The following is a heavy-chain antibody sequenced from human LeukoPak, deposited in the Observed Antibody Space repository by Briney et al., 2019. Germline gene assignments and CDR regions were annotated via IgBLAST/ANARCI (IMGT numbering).Heavy chain of an antibody. CDR2: IYYSGST. CDR1: GGSISSYY. V-gene: IGHV4-59*01. J-gene: IGHJ2*01. CDR3: ARVIGVAAAGTNWYFDL. D-gene: IGHD6-13*01. Sequence: SEALSLTCTGSGGSISSYYWSWVRKPPGKGLEWIGYIYYSGSTNYNPSLKSRVTISVDTSKNQFSLKLSSVTAADTAVYYCARVIGVAAAGTNWYFDLWGRGTLVTVSS.